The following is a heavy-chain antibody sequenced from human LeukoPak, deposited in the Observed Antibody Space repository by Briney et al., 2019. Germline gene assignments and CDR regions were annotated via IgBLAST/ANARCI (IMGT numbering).Heavy chain of an antibody. V-gene: IGHV4-39*07. CDR1: GGSISSSSYY. CDR3: ARASHDYGDYSHFDY. Sequence: SETLSLTCTVSGGSISSSSYYWGWIRQPPGKGLEWIGSIYYSGSTYYNPSLKSRVTISVDKSKNQFSLKLSSVTAADTAVYYCARASHDYGDYSHFDYWGQGTLVTVSS. J-gene: IGHJ4*02. D-gene: IGHD4-17*01. CDR2: IYYSGST.